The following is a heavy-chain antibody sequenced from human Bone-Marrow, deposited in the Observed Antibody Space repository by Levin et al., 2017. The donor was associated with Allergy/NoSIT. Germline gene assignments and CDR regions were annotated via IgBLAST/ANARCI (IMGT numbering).Heavy chain of an antibody. D-gene: IGHD6-13*01. CDR2: ISSSGSTI. V-gene: IGHV3-11*01. J-gene: IGHJ6*02. CDR3: ARAWDSSSWYPGVQYYYYYGMDG. Sequence: PGGSLRLSCAASGFTFSDYYMSWIRQAPGKGLEWVSYISSSGSTIYYADSVKGRFTISRDNAKNSLYLQMNSLRAEDTAVYYCARAWDSSSWYPGVQYYYYYGMDGWGQGTTVTVSS. CDR1: GFTFSDYY.